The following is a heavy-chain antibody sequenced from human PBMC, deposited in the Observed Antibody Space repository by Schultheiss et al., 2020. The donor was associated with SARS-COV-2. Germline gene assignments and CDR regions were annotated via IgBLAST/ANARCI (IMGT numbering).Heavy chain of an antibody. CDR3: AREGESSGW. CDR1: GGSISSYY. Sequence: SETLSLTCTVSGGSISSYYWSWIRQPPGKGLEWIGEINHSGSTNYNPSLKSRVTISVDTSKNQFSLKLSSVTAADTAVYYCAREGESSGWWGQGTLVTVSS. J-gene: IGHJ4*02. V-gene: IGHV4-34*01. D-gene: IGHD3-22*01. CDR2: INHSGST.